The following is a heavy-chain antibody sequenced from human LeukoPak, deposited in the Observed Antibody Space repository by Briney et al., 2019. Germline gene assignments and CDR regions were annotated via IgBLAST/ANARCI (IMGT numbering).Heavy chain of an antibody. Sequence: QAGGSLRLSCAASGFTFSDSWMSWVRQAPGKGLEWVANIKQDGSEKYYVDPVEGRFTISRDNAKNSVSLQMNSLRDEDTAVYYCVRALGSSSADFWGQGTLVTVSS. D-gene: IGHD6-6*01. CDR2: IKQDGSEK. J-gene: IGHJ4*02. CDR1: GFTFSDSW. V-gene: IGHV3-7*01. CDR3: VRALGSSSADF.